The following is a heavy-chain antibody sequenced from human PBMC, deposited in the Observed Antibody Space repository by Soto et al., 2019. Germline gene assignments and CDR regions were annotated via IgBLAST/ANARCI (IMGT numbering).Heavy chain of an antibody. CDR3: AREPSGNSSGWSSFYFDY. D-gene: IGHD6-19*01. V-gene: IGHV4-59*01. CDR1: GGSISSYY. J-gene: IGHJ4*02. CDR2: IYYSGST. Sequence: SETLSLTCTVSGGSISSYYWSWIRRPPGKGLEWIGYIYYSGSTNYNPSLKSRVTISVDTSKNQFSLKLSSVTAADTAVYYCAREPSGNSSGWSSFYFDYWGQGTLVTVSS.